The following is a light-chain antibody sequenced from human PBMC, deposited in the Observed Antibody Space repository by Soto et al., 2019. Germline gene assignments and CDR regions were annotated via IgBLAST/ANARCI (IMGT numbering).Light chain of an antibody. CDR3: SSYAGSSTLV. V-gene: IGLV2-14*03. J-gene: IGLJ3*02. Sequence: QSALTQPASVSGSPGQLITISCTGSSSDIGGYNYVSWYQQYPGKAPKLMIYDVSNRPSGVANRFSGSKSGNTASLTISGLQAEDEADYYCSSYAGSSTLVFGGGTKLTV. CDR2: DVS. CDR1: SSDIGGYNY.